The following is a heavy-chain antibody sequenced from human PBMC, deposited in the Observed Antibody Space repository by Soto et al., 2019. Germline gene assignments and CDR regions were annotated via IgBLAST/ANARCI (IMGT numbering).Heavy chain of an antibody. CDR1: AFSLKTYW. J-gene: IGHJ4*02. D-gene: IGHD3-10*01. Sequence: ESGGGLVLPGGSLRLSCVGSAFSLKTYWMAWVRQAPGKGLECVANIRQYGDETFYADSVKGRFTISRDNANNSVYLQMDNLRAEDTGVYYCATGGSGTYYLGPLDYWGQGIMVIVSS. CDR2: IRQYGDET. CDR3: ATGGSGTYYLGPLDY. V-gene: IGHV3-7*01.